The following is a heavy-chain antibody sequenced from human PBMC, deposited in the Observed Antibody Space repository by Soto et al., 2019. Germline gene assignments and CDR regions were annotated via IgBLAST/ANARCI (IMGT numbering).Heavy chain of an antibody. CDR2: INAGNGNT. CDR1: GYTFTSYA. CDR3: ARIKLLWLGELPEAPFDY. V-gene: IGHV1-3*01. D-gene: IGHD3-10*01. J-gene: IGHJ4*02. Sequence: ASVKVSCKASGYTFTSYAMHWVRQAPGQRLEWMGWINAGNGNTKYSQKFQGRVTITRDTSASAAYMELSSLRSEDTAVYYCARIKLLWLGELPEAPFDYWGQGTLVTVYS.